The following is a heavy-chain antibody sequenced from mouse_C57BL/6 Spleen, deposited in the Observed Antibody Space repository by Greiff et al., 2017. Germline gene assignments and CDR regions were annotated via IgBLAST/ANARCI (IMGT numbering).Heavy chain of an antibody. J-gene: IGHJ1*03. CDR1: GYTFTSYW. Sequence: VQLQQPGAELVRPGSSVKLSCKASGYTFTSYWMHWVKQRPIQGLEWIGNIDPSDSETHYNQKFKDKATLTVDKSSSTAYMQLSSLTSEDSAVYYCARDYYGNYDWYFDVWGTGTTVTVSS. CDR2: IDPSDSET. CDR3: ARDYYGNYDWYFDV. D-gene: IGHD2-1*01. V-gene: IGHV1-52*01.